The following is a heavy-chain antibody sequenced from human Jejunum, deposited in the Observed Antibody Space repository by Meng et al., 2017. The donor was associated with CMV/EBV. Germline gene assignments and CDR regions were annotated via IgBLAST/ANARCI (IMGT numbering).Heavy chain of an antibody. V-gene: IGHV1-8*01. D-gene: IGHD3-16*01. J-gene: IGHJ4*02. CDR2: MHPNSGNT. CDR3: ANSRSRGIPDY. Sequence: CKASGYTFTSYDINLVRQATGQGLEWMGWMHPNSGNTGYAQKFQGRVTMTRNTSISTAYMELSSLRSEDTAVYYCANSRSRGIPDYWGQGTLVTVSS. CDR1: GYTFTSYD.